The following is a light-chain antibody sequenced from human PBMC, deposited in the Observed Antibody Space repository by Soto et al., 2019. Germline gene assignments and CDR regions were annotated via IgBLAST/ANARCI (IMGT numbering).Light chain of an antibody. CDR1: SSNFGAGND. Sequence: QSVLTQPPSVSGAPGQRVTISCTGSSSNFGAGNDVQWYQQLPGTVPKLLIFGNNNRPSGVPDRFSGSKSGTSASLAISGLQAEDEADYYCQSYDSSLRGYVFGTGTKLTVL. V-gene: IGLV1-40*01. J-gene: IGLJ1*01. CDR3: QSYDSSLRGYV. CDR2: GNN.